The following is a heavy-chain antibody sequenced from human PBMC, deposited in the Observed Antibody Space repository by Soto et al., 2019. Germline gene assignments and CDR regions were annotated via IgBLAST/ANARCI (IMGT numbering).Heavy chain of an antibody. V-gene: IGHV3-30*18. Sequence: QVQLVESGGGVVQPGRSLRLSCAASGFTFSSYGMHWVRQAPGKGLEWVAVISYDGSNKYYADSVKGRFTISRDNSKNTLYLQMNSLRAEDTAVYYCAKDRGDDHNYYYGMDVW. J-gene: IGHJ6*01. CDR3: AKDRGDDHNYYYGMDV. D-gene: IGHD3-10*01. CDR1: GFTFSSYG. CDR2: ISYDGSNK.